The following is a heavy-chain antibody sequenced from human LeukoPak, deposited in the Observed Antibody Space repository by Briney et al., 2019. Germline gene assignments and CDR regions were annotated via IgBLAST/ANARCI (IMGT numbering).Heavy chain of an antibody. CDR1: GFTFSSYA. J-gene: IGHJ4*02. CDR2: ISGSGGST. V-gene: IGHV3-23*01. CDR3: AILPGYSSSWYDVDY. Sequence: PGGSLRLSCAASGFTFSSYAMSWVRQAPGKGPEWVSGISGSGGSTYYADSVKGRFTISRDNSKNTLYLQMNSPRAEDTAVYYCAILPGYSSSWYDVDYWGQGTLVTVSS. D-gene: IGHD6-13*01.